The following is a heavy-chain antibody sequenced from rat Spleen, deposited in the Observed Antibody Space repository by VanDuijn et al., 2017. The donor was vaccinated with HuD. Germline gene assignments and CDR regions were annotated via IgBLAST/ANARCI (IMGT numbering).Heavy chain of an antibody. CDR2: ISSGGDT. J-gene: IGHJ3*01. CDR1: GFSLSSNG. Sequence: QVQLKESGPGLVQPSQTLSLTCTVSGFSLSSNGVSWVRQHPGKGLEWIAAISSGGDTYYSSALKSRLSISRDTSKNQVFLEMNSLQTEDTATYYCARQDNYVGFAYWGQGTLVTVSS. V-gene: IGHV2S12*01. D-gene: IGHD1-10*01. CDR3: ARQDNYVGFAY.